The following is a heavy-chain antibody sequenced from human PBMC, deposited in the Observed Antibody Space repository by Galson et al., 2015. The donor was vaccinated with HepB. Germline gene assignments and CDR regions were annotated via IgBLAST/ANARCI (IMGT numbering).Heavy chain of an antibody. V-gene: IGHV3-53*01. J-gene: IGHJ4*02. Sequence: SLRLSCAASGFTVSSNYMSWVRQAPGKGLEWVSVIYSGGNTYYADSVKGRFTISRDNSKNTLYLRMNSLRAEDTAVYYCASGYCSGGSCYSVYFDYWGLGTLVTVSS. CDR3: ASGYCSGGSCYSVYFDY. D-gene: IGHD2-15*01. CDR2: IYSGGNT. CDR1: GFTVSSNY.